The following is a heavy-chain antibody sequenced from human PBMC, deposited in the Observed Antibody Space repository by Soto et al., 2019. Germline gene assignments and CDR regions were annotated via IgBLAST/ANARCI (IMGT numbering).Heavy chain of an antibody. CDR2: IIPIFGTA. D-gene: IGHD1-26*01. CDR1: GGTFGSYA. CDR3: ARDHGSGSYAWVEMDY. Sequence: SVKVSCKASGGTFGSYASRWVRQAPGQGLEWMGGIIPIFGTANYAQKFQGRVTITADESTSTAYMELSSLRSEDTAVYYCARDHGSGSYAWVEMDYWGQGTLVTVS. V-gene: IGHV1-69*13. J-gene: IGHJ4*02.